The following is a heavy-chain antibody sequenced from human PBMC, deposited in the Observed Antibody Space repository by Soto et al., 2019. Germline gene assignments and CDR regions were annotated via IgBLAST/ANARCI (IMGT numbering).Heavy chain of an antibody. CDR2: ISYDGSNK. V-gene: IGHV3-30-3*01. CDR3: ARADPYSSSSPLYSSSSPAHLYYYYGMDV. J-gene: IGHJ6*02. Sequence: GGSLRLSCAASGFTFSSYAMHWVRQAPGKGLEWVAVISYDGSNKYYADSVKGRFTISRDNSKNTLYLQMNSLRAEDMAVYYCARADPYSSSSPLYSSSSPAHLYYYYGMDVWGQGTTVTVSS. CDR1: GFTFSSYA. D-gene: IGHD6-6*01.